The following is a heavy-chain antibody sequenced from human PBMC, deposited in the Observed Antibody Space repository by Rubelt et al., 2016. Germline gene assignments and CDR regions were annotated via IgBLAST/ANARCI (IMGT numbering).Heavy chain of an antibody. Sequence: EVQLVESGGGLVQPGGSLRLSCAASGFTFSSYWMSWVRQAPGKGLEWVANIKQDGSEKSYVDSVKGRFTISRDNAKNSLYLQMNSLRAEDTAVYYCAREGVVVVDAFDIWGQGTMVTVSS. V-gene: IGHV3-7*05. CDR2: IKQDGSEK. CDR3: AREGVVVVDAFDI. D-gene: IGHD3-22*01. CDR1: GFTFSSYW. J-gene: IGHJ3*02.